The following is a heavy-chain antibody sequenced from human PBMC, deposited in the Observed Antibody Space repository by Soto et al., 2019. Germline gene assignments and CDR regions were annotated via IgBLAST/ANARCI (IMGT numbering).Heavy chain of an antibody. V-gene: IGHV1-2*04. CDR1: GYTFTGYY. J-gene: IGHJ6*02. CDR2: INPNSGGT. D-gene: IGHD5-12*01. CDR3: ARDLRKSRKKLGTIYSGMDV. Sequence: ASVKVSCKASGYTFTGYYMHWVRQAPGQGLEWMGWINPNSGGTNYAQKFQGWVTMTRDTSISTAYMELSRLRSDDTAVYYCARDLRKSRKKLGTIYSGMDVWGQGTTVTVSS.